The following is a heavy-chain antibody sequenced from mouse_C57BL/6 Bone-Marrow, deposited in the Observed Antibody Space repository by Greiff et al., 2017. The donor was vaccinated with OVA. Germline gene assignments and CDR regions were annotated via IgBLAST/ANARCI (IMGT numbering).Heavy chain of an antibody. CDR3: ARPVAWFAY. Sequence: EVQLQESGGGLVKPGGSLKLSCAASGFTFSSYTMSWVRQTPEKRLEWVATISGGGGNTYYPDSVKGRFTITRDKAKNTLYLQMSSLRSEDTAMYYCARPVAWFAYWGQGTLVTVSA. V-gene: IGHV5-9*04. J-gene: IGHJ3*01. CDR2: ISGGGGNT. CDR1: GFTFSSYT.